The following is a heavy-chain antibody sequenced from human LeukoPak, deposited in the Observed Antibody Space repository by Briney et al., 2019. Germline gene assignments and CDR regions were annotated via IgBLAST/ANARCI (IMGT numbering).Heavy chain of an antibody. CDR3: ARAPYYDSSGPYFDY. Sequence: SETLSLTCTVSGGSIDTYYWSWIRQPPGKGLEWVGYINFRGSTNYNPSLKSRVTISVDTSKSQFALRLRSVTAADTAVYYCARAPYYDSSGPYFDYWGQGTLVTVSS. D-gene: IGHD3-22*01. CDR1: GGSIDTYY. J-gene: IGHJ4*02. V-gene: IGHV4-59*01. CDR2: INFRGST.